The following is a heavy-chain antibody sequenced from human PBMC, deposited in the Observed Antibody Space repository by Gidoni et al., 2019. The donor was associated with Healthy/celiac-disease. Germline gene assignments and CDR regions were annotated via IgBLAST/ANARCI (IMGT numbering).Heavy chain of an antibody. CDR3: ARSARLHYCSGGSCYSFDY. D-gene: IGHD2-15*01. CDR2: IYYSGST. J-gene: IGHJ4*02. Sequence: QVQLQESGTGLVKPSQTLSLTCTVSGGSISSGGYYWSWIRQHPGKGLEWIGYIYYSGSTYYTPSLKSRVTISVDTSKNQFSLKLSSVTAADTAVYYCARSARLHYCSGGSCYSFDYWGQGTLVTVSS. V-gene: IGHV4-31*03. CDR1: GGSISSGGYY.